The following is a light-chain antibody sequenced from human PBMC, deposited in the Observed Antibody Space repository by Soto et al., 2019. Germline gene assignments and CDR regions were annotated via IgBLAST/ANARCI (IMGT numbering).Light chain of an antibody. J-gene: IGKJ1*01. V-gene: IGKV3-20*01. CDR2: GAS. CDR1: QSVSSSY. CDR3: QQYGSSPST. Sequence: EIVLTQSPGTLSLSPGERATLSCRASQSVSSSYLAWYQQKPGQAPRLLIYGASSRATGIPDRFSGSGSGTDFTVTIIRLEPEDFAVYYCQQYGSSPSTFGQGTKVEIK.